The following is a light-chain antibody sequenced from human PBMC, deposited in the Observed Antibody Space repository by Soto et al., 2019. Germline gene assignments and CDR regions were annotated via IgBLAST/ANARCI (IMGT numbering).Light chain of an antibody. J-gene: IGLJ1*01. Sequence: QSALTQPASVSGSPGQSITISCTGTSSDVGGYNYVSWYQQHPGKAPKLMIYEVSNRPSGVSNRFSGSKSGNTASLTISGLQAEDEADYYCSSYTGSSTSNYVFETGTKLNVL. CDR1: SSDVGGYNY. CDR3: SSYTGSSTSNYV. V-gene: IGLV2-14*01. CDR2: EVS.